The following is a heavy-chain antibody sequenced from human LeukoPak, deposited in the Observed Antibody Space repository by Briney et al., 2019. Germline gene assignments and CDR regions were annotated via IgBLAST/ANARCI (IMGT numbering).Heavy chain of an antibody. Sequence: KTSETLSLTCTVSGGSISSYYWSWIRQPPGKGLEWIGYIYYSGSTNYNPSLKSRVTISVDTSKNQFSLKLSSVTAADTAVYYCARASQLLPFDYWGQGTLVTVSS. CDR3: ARASQLLPFDY. CDR2: IYYSGST. CDR1: GGSISSYY. V-gene: IGHV4-59*01. J-gene: IGHJ4*02. D-gene: IGHD2-2*01.